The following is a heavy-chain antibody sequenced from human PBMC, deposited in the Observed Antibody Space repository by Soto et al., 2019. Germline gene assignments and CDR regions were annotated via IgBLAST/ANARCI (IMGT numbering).Heavy chain of an antibody. J-gene: IGHJ5*02. D-gene: IGHD2-2*01. CDR3: ARALWGPAGHINWFDP. CDR1: GGSISSGGYS. Sequence: SETLSLTCAVSGGSISSGGYSWNWIRQPPGKGLEWIGYIYHSGSTLYNPSLKSRVTISVDKSKNQFSLKLTSVTAADTAVYYCARALWGPAGHINWFDPWGQGTLVTVSS. CDR2: IYHSGST. V-gene: IGHV4-30-2*01.